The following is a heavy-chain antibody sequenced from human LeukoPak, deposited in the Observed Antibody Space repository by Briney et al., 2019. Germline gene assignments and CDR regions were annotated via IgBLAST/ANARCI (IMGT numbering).Heavy chain of an antibody. J-gene: IGHJ6*02. D-gene: IGHD3-10*01. CDR1: GASVSSASY. CDR2: IYNGVNT. V-gene: IGHV4-61*01. Sequence: PSETLSLTCTVSGASVSSASYWTWIRQPPGKGVEWIAHIYNGVNTNYNPSLKSRVTISVDTSKNQFSLRLNSVTAADTAVYYCARGVSSGSYPRSYYYYGMDVWGQGTTVTVSS. CDR3: ARGVSSGSYPRSYYYYGMDV.